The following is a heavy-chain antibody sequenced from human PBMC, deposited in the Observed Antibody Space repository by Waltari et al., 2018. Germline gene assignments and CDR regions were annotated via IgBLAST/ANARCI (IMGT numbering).Heavy chain of an antibody. CDR1: GYPFTYYY. D-gene: IGHD6-19*01. CDR3: ARETSSGWL. J-gene: IGHJ4*02. Sequence: QVQLVQSGAEVKNPGASVKVSCEASGYPFTYYYKHWVRQAPGQGLERMGRISPSSGGTSYAQKFQGRVSMTRDTSINTAFMELSSLRSDDTAMFYCARETSSGWLWGQGTLVTVSS. CDR2: ISPSSGGT. V-gene: IGHV1-2*06.